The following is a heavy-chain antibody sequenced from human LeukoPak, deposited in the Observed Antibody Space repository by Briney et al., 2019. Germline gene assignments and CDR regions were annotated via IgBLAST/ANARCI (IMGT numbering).Heavy chain of an antibody. CDR2: INSDGRST. CDR3: ARDLLLDDSSGYYNPIYYYYYGMDV. CDR1: GFTFSSYW. D-gene: IGHD3-22*01. J-gene: IGHJ6*02. Sequence: GGSLRLSCAASGFTFSSYWMHWVRQAPGKGLVWVSHINSDGRSTSYADSVKGRFTISRDNAKNTLYLQMNSLRAEDTAVYYCARDLLLDDSSGYYNPIYYYYYGMDVWGQGTTVTVSS. V-gene: IGHV3-74*01.